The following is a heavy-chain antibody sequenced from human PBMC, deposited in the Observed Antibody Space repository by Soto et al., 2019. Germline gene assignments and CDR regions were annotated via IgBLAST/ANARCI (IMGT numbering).Heavy chain of an antibody. CDR3: ARGSITMVRGGFDY. CDR2: IYYSGST. Sequence: QLQLQESGPGLVKPSETLSLTCTVSGGSISSSSYYWGWIRQPPGKGLEWIGSIYYSGSTYYNPSLKSRVTISVDTSKNQFSLKLSSVTAADTAVYYCARGSITMVRGGFDYWGQGTLVTVSS. J-gene: IGHJ4*02. CDR1: GGSISSSSYY. D-gene: IGHD3-10*01. V-gene: IGHV4-39*01.